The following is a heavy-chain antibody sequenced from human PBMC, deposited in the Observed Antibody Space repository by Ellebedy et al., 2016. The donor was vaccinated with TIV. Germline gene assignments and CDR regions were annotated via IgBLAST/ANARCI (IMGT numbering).Heavy chain of an antibody. CDR1: GFTFSSYW. CDR3: AGRHFDL. CDR2: IKQDGSEK. J-gene: IGHJ2*01. Sequence: GESLKISXAASGFTFSSYWMSWVRQAPGKGLEWVANIKQDGSEKYYVDSVKGRFTISRDNAKNSVYLQMNSLRAEDTAVYFCAGRHFDLWGRGTLVTVSS. V-gene: IGHV3-7*01.